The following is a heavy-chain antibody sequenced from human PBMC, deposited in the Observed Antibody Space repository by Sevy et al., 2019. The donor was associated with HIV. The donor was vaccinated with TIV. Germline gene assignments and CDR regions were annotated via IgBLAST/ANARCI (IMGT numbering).Heavy chain of an antibody. Sequence: SETLSLTCTVSGGSINSDHWNWIRQPPGKGLEWIGYVYYTGGTNYNPSLKNRVTISVDRTKNQFSLKLTSVTAAGTAVYYCARRNDFDIWGPGTMVTVSS. CDR3: ARRNDFDI. J-gene: IGHJ3*02. V-gene: IGHV4-59*08. CDR2: VYYTGGT. CDR1: GGSINSDH.